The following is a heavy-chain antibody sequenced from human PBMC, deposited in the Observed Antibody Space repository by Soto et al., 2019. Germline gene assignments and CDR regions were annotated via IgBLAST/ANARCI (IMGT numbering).Heavy chain of an antibody. CDR2: ISWDSTTV. CDR3: VQGRYPTMATPLDH. CDR1: GFTFDNCA. J-gene: IGHJ5*02. Sequence: EVQLVESGVGLVQPGRSLRLSCSASGFTFDNCAMHWVRQAPGKGLEWVSGISWDSTTVGYADSVKGRFTISRDDAKNSLYLQMNSLRREDTALYYCVQGRYPTMATPLDHWGQGTLVTVSS. V-gene: IGHV3-9*01. D-gene: IGHD1-1*01.